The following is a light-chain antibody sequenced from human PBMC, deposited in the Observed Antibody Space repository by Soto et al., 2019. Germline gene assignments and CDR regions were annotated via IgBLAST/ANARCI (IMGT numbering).Light chain of an antibody. CDR3: QQYDNWPLT. J-gene: IGKJ4*01. CDR2: GAS. CDR1: QSVSSN. V-gene: IGKV3-15*01. Sequence: DIVMTQSPATLPVSPGERATLSCRASQSVSSNLAWYQQKPGQAPRFLIYGASTRATGIPARFSGSGSGTEFTLTISSLQSEDFAVYYCQQYDNWPLTFGGGTKLQIK.